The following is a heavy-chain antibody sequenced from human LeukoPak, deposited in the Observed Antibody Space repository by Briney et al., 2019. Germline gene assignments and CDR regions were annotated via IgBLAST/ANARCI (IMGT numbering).Heavy chain of an antibody. CDR1: GFTFSSYA. CDR2: ISGSGGSA. V-gene: IGHV3-23*01. D-gene: IGHD2-2*02. CDR3: AKDRGASCYNIFDY. J-gene: IGHJ4*02. Sequence: PGGSRRLSCAAAGFTFSSYAMSWVRQAPGKGLEWVAGISGSGGSAYFADSVKGRFTISRDTSKNTLYLQMNSLRAEDTAVYYCAKDRGASCYNIFDYWGQGILVIVSS.